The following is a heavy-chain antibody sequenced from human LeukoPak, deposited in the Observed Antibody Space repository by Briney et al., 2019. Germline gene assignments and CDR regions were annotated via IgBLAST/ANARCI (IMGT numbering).Heavy chain of an antibody. V-gene: IGHV4-59*12. CDR1: GGSISSYY. CDR2: IYYSGYT. J-gene: IGHJ4*02. Sequence: SETLSLTCTVSGGSISSYYWSWIRQPPGKGLEWIGDIYYSGYTNYNPSLKSRVTISVDTSRNQFSLKLTSVTAADTAVYYCARGGGYASGNYRFVDYWGQGTLVTVSS. CDR3: ARGGGYASGNYRFVDY. D-gene: IGHD3-10*01.